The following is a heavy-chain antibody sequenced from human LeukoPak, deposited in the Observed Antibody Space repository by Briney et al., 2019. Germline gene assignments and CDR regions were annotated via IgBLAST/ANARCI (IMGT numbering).Heavy chain of an antibody. CDR2: IRSKAYGGTT. Sequence: GGSLRLSCTASGFTFGDYGMSWVRQAPGKGLGWLGFIRSKAYGGTTEYAASVKGRFTISRDDSKSIAYLQMNSLETEDTAVYYCTREWLQFDYWGQGTLVTVSS. J-gene: IGHJ4*02. D-gene: IGHD5-24*01. CDR3: TREWLQFDY. V-gene: IGHV3-49*04. CDR1: GFTFGDYG.